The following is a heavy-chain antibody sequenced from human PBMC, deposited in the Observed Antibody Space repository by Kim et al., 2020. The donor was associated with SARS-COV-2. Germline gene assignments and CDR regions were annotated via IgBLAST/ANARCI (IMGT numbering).Heavy chain of an antibody. CDR2: IYTSGST. CDR1: GGSISSYY. Sequence: SETLSLTCTVSGGSISSYYWSWIRQPAGKGLEWIGRIYTSGSTNYNPSLKSRVTMSVDTSKNQFSLKLSSVTAADTAVYYCARVGNWNTDHYYYGMDVWGQGTTVTVSS. D-gene: IGHD1-1*01. V-gene: IGHV4-4*07. J-gene: IGHJ6*02. CDR3: ARVGNWNTDHYYYGMDV.